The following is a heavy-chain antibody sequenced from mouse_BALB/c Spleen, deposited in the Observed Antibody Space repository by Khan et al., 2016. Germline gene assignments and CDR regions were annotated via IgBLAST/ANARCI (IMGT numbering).Heavy chain of an antibody. J-gene: IGHJ3*01. CDR2: INTYTGEP. Sequence: LVESGPELKKPGETVKISCKASGYTFTNYGMNWVKQAPGKGLKWMGWINTYTGEPTYADDFKGRFAFSLETSASTAYLQINNLKNEDMATYFCARGGGNFAWFAYWGQGTLVTVSA. CDR3: ARGGGNFAWFAY. V-gene: IGHV9-1*02. CDR1: GYTFTNYG. D-gene: IGHD2-1*01.